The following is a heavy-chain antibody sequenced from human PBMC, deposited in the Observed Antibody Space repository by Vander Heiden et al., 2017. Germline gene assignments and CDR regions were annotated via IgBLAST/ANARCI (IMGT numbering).Heavy chain of an antibody. V-gene: IGHV3-15*01. CDR2: IKSKTDGGKT. CDR3: TTTGHDYGDYIAYFDY. D-gene: IGHD4-17*01. J-gene: IGHJ4*02. CDR1: GFTFSNAW. Sequence: EVQLVESGGGLVKPGGSLRLSCAASGFTFSNAWVSWVSQAPGKGREWFGRIKSKTDGGKTDYAAPVKGRFTISRDDSKNTLYLQMNSRKTEDTAVYYCTTTGHDYGDYIAYFDYWGQGSLVTVSS.